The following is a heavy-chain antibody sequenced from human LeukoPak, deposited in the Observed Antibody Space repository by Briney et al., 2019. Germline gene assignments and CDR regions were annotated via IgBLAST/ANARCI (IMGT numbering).Heavy chain of an antibody. CDR3: AREGVVVSAAVDY. J-gene: IGHJ4*02. CDR1: GFIFGNFW. D-gene: IGHD2-2*01. V-gene: IGHV3-7*01. CDR2: VKQDGSER. Sequence: GGSLRLSCAASGFIFGNFWMTWVRQAPGKGLEWVANVKQDGSERYYVDSLKGRFTISRDNAKNSLYLQMNSLRAEDTAVYYCAREGVVVSAAVDYWGQGTLVTVSS.